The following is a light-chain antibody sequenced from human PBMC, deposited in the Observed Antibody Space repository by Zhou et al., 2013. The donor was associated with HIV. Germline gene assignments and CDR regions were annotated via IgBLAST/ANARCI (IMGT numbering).Light chain of an antibody. CDR1: QDISNY. CDR3: QQYDDLVT. V-gene: IGKV1-33*01. CDR2: DAS. J-gene: IGKJ3*01. Sequence: DIQMTQSPSSLSASVGDRVTITCQASQDISNYLNWFQQKPGKAPKLLIYDASHLQTGVPARFSGSGSGTHFSLTISSLRPEDVGTYYCQQYDDLVTFGP.